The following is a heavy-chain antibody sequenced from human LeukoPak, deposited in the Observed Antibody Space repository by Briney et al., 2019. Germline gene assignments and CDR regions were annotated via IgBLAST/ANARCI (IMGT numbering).Heavy chain of an antibody. V-gene: IGHV3-30*18. CDR1: GFTFSSYG. D-gene: IGHD3-16*02. CDR2: ISYDGTNK. Sequence: GGSLRLSCAASGFTFSSYGMHWVRQAPGKGLEWVAVISYDGTNKYYEDSVKGRFTISRDNSKNTLYLQMNSLRAEDTAVYYCAKDAMITFGGVTVIHPPNFDSWGQGTLVTVSS. CDR3: AKDAMITFGGVTVIHPPNFDS. J-gene: IGHJ4*02.